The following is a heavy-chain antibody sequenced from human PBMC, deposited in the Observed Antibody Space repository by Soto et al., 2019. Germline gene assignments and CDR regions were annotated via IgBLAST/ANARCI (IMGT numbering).Heavy chain of an antibody. CDR3: AKVFYYYDSSGYYYFDY. D-gene: IGHD3-22*01. CDR1: GFTFSRYA. CDR2: ISGSGSTI. Sequence: GGSLRLSCAASGFTFSRYAVSWARQAPGKGPEWISSISGSGSTIYYADSVKGRFTISRDNSKNTLYLQMSSLRAEDTAVYYCAKVFYYYDSSGYYYFDYWGQGTLVTVSS. J-gene: IGHJ4*02. V-gene: IGHV3-23*01.